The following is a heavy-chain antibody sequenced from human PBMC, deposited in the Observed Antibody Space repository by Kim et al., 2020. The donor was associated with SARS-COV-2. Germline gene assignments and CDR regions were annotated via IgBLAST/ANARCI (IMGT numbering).Heavy chain of an antibody. CDR3: ARDRLYGSGIFDP. D-gene: IGHD3-10*01. Sequence: YAKKLQGRGTMTTDTSTSTGYMELRSLRSDDTAVYYCARDRLYGSGIFDPWGQGTLVTVSS. V-gene: IGHV1-18*01. J-gene: IGHJ5*02.